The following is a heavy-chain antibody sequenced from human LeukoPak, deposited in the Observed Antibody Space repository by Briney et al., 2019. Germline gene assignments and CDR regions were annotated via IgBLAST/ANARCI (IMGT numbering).Heavy chain of an antibody. D-gene: IGHD5-12*01. J-gene: IGHJ4*02. V-gene: IGHV4-34*01. CDR3: ARRGWLRPFDY. CDR2: INHSGTI. Sequence: PSETLSLTCAVYGGPSSGSYWSWIRQPPGKGLEWIGEINHSGTINYNPSLKSRVTISLDTSKNQFSLKLSSVTAADTAVYYCARRGWLRPFDYWGQGTLVTVSS. CDR1: GGPSSGSY.